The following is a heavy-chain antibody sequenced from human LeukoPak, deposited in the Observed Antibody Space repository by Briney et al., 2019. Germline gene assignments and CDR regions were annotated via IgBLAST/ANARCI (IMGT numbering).Heavy chain of an antibody. CDR1: GGSISSGDYY. CDR3: ARRTFLTVGVFDH. CDR2: ICYSGSA. Sequence: PSQTLSLTCTVSGGSISSGDYYWGWIRQPPGKGLEWIGTICYSGSAYYNPSLKSRVTISLDTSKNQFSLKLNSVTAADTAVYYCARRTFLTVGVFDHWGQGALVTVSS. J-gene: IGHJ4*02. D-gene: IGHD3-22*01. V-gene: IGHV4-39*07.